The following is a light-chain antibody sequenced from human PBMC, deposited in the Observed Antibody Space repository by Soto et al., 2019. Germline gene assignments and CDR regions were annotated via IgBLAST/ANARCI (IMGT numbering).Light chain of an antibody. J-gene: IGLJ2*01. CDR2: DVY. V-gene: IGLV2-14*03. CDR1: SSDVGGYNY. Sequence: QSALTQPASVSGSPGQSITISCTGTSSDVGGYNYVSWYQQHPGKAPKLIIYDVYNRPSGISNRFSGSKSGNTASLNIAGLQAEDEADYYCTSFTSRDNGVVDGGTKVTVL. CDR3: TSFTSRDNGV.